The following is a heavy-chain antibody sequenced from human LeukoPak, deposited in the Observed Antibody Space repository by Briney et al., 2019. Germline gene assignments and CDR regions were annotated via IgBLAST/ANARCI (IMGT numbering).Heavy chain of an antibody. CDR2: IRSKAYGETA. CDR3: TRDRGAYNLYDY. J-gene: IGHJ4*02. D-gene: IGHD1-1*01. CDR1: GFTFVDYA. V-gene: IGHV3-49*03. Sequence: RGGSLRLSCTASGFTFVDYAMSWIRQAPGKGLEWVGFIRSKAYGETADYAASVKGRFTTSRDDSKAIAYLQMNSLKTEDTAVYHCTRDRGAYNLYDYWGQGTLVTVSS.